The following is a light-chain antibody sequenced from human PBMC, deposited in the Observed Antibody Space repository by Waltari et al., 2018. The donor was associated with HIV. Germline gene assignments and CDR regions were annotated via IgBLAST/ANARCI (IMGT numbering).Light chain of an antibody. CDR1: SSDVGTYDL. Sequence: QSALTQPASVAGSPGQSITISCTGASSDVGTYDLVSWYQHLPGKAPKLMIYEVNKRPSGVSNRFSGSQSGNTASLTISGLQTDDEADYYCCTFAGSSTPVVFGGGTKLTVL. J-gene: IGLJ2*01. CDR3: CTFAGSSTPVV. V-gene: IGLV2-23*02. CDR2: EVN.